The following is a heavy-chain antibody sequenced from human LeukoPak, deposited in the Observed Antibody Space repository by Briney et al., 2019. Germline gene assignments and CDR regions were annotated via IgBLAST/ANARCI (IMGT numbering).Heavy chain of an antibody. CDR1: GDRVSSNTAA. Sequence: SQTRSLTCAISGDRVSSNTAAWHWIRQSPSRGLEWLGRAYERSKWYTDCAESVKSRIIINPDTAKKQFSLQLNSVTPEDTAVYYCARDHNSSPRTPTNWGQGTLVTVSS. CDR3: ARDHNSSPRTPTN. V-gene: IGHV6-1*01. CDR2: AYERSKWYT. J-gene: IGHJ4*02. D-gene: IGHD6-13*01.